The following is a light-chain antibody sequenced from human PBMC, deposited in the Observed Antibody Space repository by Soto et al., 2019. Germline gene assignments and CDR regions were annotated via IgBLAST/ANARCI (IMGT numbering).Light chain of an antibody. CDR2: ATS. V-gene: IGKV3-20*01. CDR3: QQYGSSRRT. J-gene: IGKJ1*01. CDR1: QSVSSSY. Sequence: EIVLTQSPGTLSLSPGERATLSCRASQSVSSSYLAWYQQKPGQAPRLLIYATSSRATGIPDRFSGSGSGTDFTLTICRLEPEDFAVYYCQQYGSSRRTFGQGTKVEIK.